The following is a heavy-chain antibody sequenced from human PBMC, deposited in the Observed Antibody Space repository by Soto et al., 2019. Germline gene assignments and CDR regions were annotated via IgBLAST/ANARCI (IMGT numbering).Heavy chain of an antibody. J-gene: IGHJ4*02. Sequence: QVQLVQSGAEVKKPGASVRVSCKASGYTFTTYDIHWVRQAPGLGLEWMGLITPGGGITIYAQTFKGRITNTRDTSTSTVYMELSSLRSEDTAMYYCAKVLSELVPRYFDTWGQGTLVTVSS. CDR1: GYTFTTYD. D-gene: IGHD6-13*01. CDR3: AKVLSELVPRYFDT. V-gene: IGHV1-46*01. CDR2: ITPGGGIT.